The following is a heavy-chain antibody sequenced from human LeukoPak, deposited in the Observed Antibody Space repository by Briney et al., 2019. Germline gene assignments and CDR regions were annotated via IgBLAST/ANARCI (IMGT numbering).Heavy chain of an antibody. J-gene: IGHJ4*02. CDR3: ARLRPLGTYYYDSSGWSCLDY. Sequence: GESLKISCKGSGYSFTSYWIGWVRQMPGKGLEWMGIIYPGDSDTGYSPSFQGQVTISADKSISTAYLQWSSLKASDTAMYYCARLRPLGTYYYDSSGWSCLDYWGQGTLVTVSS. CDR1: GYSFTSYW. D-gene: IGHD3-22*01. V-gene: IGHV5-51*01. CDR2: IYPGDSDT.